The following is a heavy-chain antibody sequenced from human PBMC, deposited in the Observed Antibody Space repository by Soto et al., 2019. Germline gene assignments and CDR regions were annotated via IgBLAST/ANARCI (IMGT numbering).Heavy chain of an antibody. D-gene: IGHD5-18*01. Sequence: GESLKISCKGSGYSFTSYWIGWVRQMPGKGLEWMGIIYPGDSDTRYSPSFQGQVTISADKSISTAYLQWSSLKASDTAMYYCARRPAFRGYSYGRYYYGMDVWGQGTTVTVSS. CDR2: IYPGDSDT. CDR1: GYSFTSYW. V-gene: IGHV5-51*01. J-gene: IGHJ6*02. CDR3: ARRPAFRGYSYGRYYYGMDV.